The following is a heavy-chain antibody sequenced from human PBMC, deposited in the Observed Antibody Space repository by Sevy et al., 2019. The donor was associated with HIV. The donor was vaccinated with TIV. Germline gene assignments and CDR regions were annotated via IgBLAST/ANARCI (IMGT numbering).Heavy chain of an antibody. CDR1: GFVFADHA. CDR3: ASRSDSYFYYFDY. V-gene: IGHV3-49*03. CDR2: IRSKTYDATP. D-gene: IGHD3-22*01. Sequence: GESLKISCTVSGFVFADHAMSWFRQAPGKGLEWVGFIRSKTYDATPEYAASVKGRFTISRDDSKSTAYLHINSLNTGDTAVYYCASRSDSYFYYFDYWGQGALVTVSS. J-gene: IGHJ4*02.